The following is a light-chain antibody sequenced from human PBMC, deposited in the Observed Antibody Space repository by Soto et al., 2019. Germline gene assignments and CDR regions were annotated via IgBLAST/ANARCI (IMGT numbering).Light chain of an antibody. V-gene: IGKV3-11*01. CDR2: DAS. CDR3: QHEVFT. Sequence: EIVLTQSPATLSLSPGERATLSCRASQSVSSYLAWYQQKPGQAPRLLIYDASNRATGIPARFSGSGSGTDFTLTISSLEPEDFAVYYCQHEVFTFGPGTKVDIK. CDR1: QSVSSY. J-gene: IGKJ3*01.